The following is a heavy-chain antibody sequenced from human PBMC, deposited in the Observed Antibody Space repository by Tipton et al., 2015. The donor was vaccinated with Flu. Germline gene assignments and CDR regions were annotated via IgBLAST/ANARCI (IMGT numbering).Heavy chain of an antibody. D-gene: IGHD5-18*01. V-gene: IGHV3-53*01. CDR3: ARGYSSGDFDY. CDR2: IYSGGST. CDR1: GFTFSGYN. J-gene: IGHJ4*02. Sequence: SLRLSCAASGFTFSGYNMNWVRQAPGKGLEWVSVIYSGGSTYYADSVKGRFTISRDNSKNTLYLQMNSLRAVDTAVYYCARGYSSGDFDYWGQGTLVTVSS.